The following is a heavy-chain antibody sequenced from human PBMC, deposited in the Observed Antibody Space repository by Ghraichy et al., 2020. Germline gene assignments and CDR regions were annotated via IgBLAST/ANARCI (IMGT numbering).Heavy chain of an antibody. D-gene: IGHD6-6*01. CDR2: ISSSISTI. CDR3: ARERGSSSSGGVYYFDY. J-gene: IGHJ4*02. CDR1: GFTFSSYS. V-gene: IGHV3-48*01. Sequence: GESLNISCAASGFTFSSYSMNWVRQAPGKGPEWVSYISSSISTIYYADSVKGRFTISRDNAKNSLYLQMNSLRAEDTAVYYCARERGSSSSGGVYYFDYWGQGTLVTVSS.